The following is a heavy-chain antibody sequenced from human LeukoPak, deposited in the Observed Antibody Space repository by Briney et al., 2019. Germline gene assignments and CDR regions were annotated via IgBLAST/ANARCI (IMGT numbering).Heavy chain of an antibody. D-gene: IGHD6-13*01. CDR3: ARERQLVRWFDP. CDR1: GYTFTTHD. V-gene: IGHV1-2*06. CDR2: INPNSGGT. J-gene: IGHJ5*02. Sequence: ASVKVSCKASGYTFTTHDINWVRQAPGQGLEWMGRINPNSGGTNYAQKFQGRVTMTRDTSISTAYMELSRLRSDDTAVYYCARERQLVRWFDPWGQGTLVTVSS.